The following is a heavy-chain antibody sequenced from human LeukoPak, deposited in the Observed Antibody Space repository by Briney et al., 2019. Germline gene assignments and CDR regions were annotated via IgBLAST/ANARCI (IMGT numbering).Heavy chain of an antibody. D-gene: IGHD3-3*01. CDR2: INIDGTNI. J-gene: IGHJ4*02. CDR1: RFTLSSYW. V-gene: IGHV3-74*03. CDR3: ARVRSGFGVVIRPFDY. Sequence: QPGVSLRLSCVASRFTLSSYWMNWVRQAPGKGLEWVSRINIDGTNIKYADSVKGRFTISRDNAKNTLYLQMNSLRAEDTAVYYCARVRSGFGVVIRPFDYWGQGTLVTVSS.